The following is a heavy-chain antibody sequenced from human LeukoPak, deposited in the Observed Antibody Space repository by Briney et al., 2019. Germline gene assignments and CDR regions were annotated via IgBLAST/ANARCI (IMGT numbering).Heavy chain of an antibody. CDR1: GGSISSGSYY. D-gene: IGHD1-26*01. J-gene: IGHJ4*02. CDR3: ARNPWELSWGSDY. CDR2: IYTSGST. Sequence: SETLSLTCTVSGGSISSGSYYWSWIRQPAGKGLEWIGRIYTSGSTNYNPSLKSRVTTSVDTSKNQFSLKLSSVTAADTAVYYCARNPWELSWGSDYWGQGTLVTVSS. V-gene: IGHV4-61*02.